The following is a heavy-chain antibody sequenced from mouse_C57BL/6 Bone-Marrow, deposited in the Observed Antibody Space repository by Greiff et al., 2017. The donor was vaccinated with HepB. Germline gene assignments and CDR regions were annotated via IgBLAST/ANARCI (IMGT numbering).Heavy chain of an antibody. V-gene: IGHV5-4*01. Sequence: EVMLVESGGGLVKPGGSLKLSCAASGFTFSTYAMSWVRQTPEKRLEWVATISVGGSYTYYPDNVKGRFTISRDNAKNNLYLQMSHLKSEDTAMYYCARETYGQGAWFAYWGQGTLVTVSA. D-gene: IGHD1-1*02. CDR3: ARETYGQGAWFAY. CDR2: ISVGGSYT. CDR1: GFTFSTYA. J-gene: IGHJ3*01.